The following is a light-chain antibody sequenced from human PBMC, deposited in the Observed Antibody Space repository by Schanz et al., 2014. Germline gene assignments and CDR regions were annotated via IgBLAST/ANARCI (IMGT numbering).Light chain of an antibody. CDR3: SSHTGGRTLGV. J-gene: IGLJ3*02. CDR1: SSDIGAYDY. V-gene: IGLV2-14*03. CDR2: DVT. Sequence: QSALTQPASVSGSPGQSITISCTGTSSDIGAYDYVSWYQQHLGKAPKLMIYDVTNRPSGVSNRFSGSKSGNTASLTISGLLAEDEADYYCSSHTGGRTLGVFGGGTKLTVL.